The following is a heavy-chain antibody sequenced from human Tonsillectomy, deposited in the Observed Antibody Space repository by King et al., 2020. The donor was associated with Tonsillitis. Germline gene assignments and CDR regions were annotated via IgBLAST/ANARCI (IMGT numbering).Heavy chain of an antibody. Sequence: VQLQESGPGLVKPSQTLSLTCTVSGGSISSGSYYWSWIRQPAGKGLEWIGRIYTSGSTNYNPSLKSRVTLSVDTSKNQFSLKLSSVTAADTAVYYCARGTAAGTKGGYWFNPWGQGTLVTVSS. V-gene: IGHV4-61*02. CDR3: ARGTAAGTKGGYWFNP. CDR2: IYTSGST. D-gene: IGHD6-13*01. J-gene: IGHJ5*02. CDR1: GGSISSGSYY.